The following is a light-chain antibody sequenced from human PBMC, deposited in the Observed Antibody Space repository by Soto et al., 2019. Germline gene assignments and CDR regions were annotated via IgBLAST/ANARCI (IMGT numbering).Light chain of an antibody. CDR3: QQSYNGRT. Sequence: DIQMTQSPSTLSASVGDRVTITCRASQSIDSYLNWYQQKPGEAPNLLIYAASSLHSGVPSRFSGSGSGTDCTLTISSLQPEDFATYFCQQSYNGRTFGQGTKVEI. CDR1: QSIDSY. J-gene: IGKJ1*01. CDR2: AAS. V-gene: IGKV1-39*01.